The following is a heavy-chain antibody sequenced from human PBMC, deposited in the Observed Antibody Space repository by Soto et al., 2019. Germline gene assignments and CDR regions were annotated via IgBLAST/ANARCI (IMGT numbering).Heavy chain of an antibody. J-gene: IGHJ4*02. CDR3: ARRPTYYYDSSGPSGRYPFDY. CDR2: IYYSGST. CDR1: GGSISSSSYY. Sequence: QLQLQESGPGLVKPSETLSLTCTVSGGSISSSSYYWGWIRQPPGKGLEWIGSIYYSGSTYYNPSLKSRVTISVDTSKNQFSLKLSSVTAADTAVYYCARRPTYYYDSSGPSGRYPFDYWGQGTLVTVSS. V-gene: IGHV4-39*01. D-gene: IGHD3-22*01.